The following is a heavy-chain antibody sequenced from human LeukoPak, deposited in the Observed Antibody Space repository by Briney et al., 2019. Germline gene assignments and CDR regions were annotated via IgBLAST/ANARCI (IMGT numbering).Heavy chain of an antibody. CDR1: GGSFSGYY. J-gene: IGHJ4*02. CDR3: ARRGSGWSD. CDR2: IDHSGST. Sequence: SETLSLTCAVYGGSFSGYYWSCIRQPPGKGLEWIGEIDHSGSTNYNPSLKSRVTISVDTSNNQFSLKLTSVTAADTAVYYCARRGSGWSDWGQGTRVTVSS. D-gene: IGHD6-19*01. V-gene: IGHV4-34*01.